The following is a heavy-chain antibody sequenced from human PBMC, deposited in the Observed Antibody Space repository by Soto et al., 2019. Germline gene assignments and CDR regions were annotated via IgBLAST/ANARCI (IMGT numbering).Heavy chain of an antibody. CDR2: IYPGDSDT. CDR3: ARQSTSITIFGVVIYDAFDI. D-gene: IGHD3-3*01. CDR1: GYSFTSYW. V-gene: IGHV5-51*01. J-gene: IGHJ3*02. Sequence: GESLKNSCKGSGYSFTSYWIGWVRQMPGKGLEWMGIIYPGDSDTRYSPSFQGQVTISADKSISTAYLQWSSLKASDTAMYYCARQSTSITIFGVVIYDAFDIWGQGTMVTVSS.